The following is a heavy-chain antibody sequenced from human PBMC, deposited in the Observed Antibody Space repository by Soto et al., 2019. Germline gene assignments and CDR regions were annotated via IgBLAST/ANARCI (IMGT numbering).Heavy chain of an antibody. CDR2: ISSNGIST. CDR1: GFALSSYA. V-gene: IGHV3-64D*06. J-gene: IGHJ3*01. D-gene: IGHD2-15*01. Sequence: GGSLRLSCSASGFALSSYAMHWVRQAPGKGLEYVSSISSNGISTYYADSVKGRFTISRDNSKSTLYIQMDSLRPDDTALYYCVKDEGFCSGGNCYSVARGGFDLWGQGTMVTVSS. CDR3: VKDEGFCSGGNCYSVARGGFDL.